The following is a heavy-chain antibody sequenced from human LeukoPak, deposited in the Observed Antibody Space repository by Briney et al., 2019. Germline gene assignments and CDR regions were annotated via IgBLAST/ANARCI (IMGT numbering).Heavy chain of an antibody. Sequence: GGSLRPSCAVSGISLTNYWMHWVRQAPGKGLVWISRINSEGTGTSYADSVKGRFTISRDTAKNTVFLQMNSLRAEDTAVYYCGSVFDYWGQGALVTV. CDR3: GSVFDY. V-gene: IGHV3-74*01. CDR2: INSEGTGT. J-gene: IGHJ4*02. CDR1: GISLTNYW.